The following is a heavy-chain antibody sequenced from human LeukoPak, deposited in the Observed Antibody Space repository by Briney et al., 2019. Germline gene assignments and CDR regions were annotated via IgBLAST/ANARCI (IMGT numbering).Heavy chain of an antibody. V-gene: IGHV3-23*01. J-gene: IGHJ3*02. CDR2: ISGSGGST. Sequence: GGSLRLSCAASGFSFSTYGMSWVRQAPGKGLEWVSGISGSGGSTYYAGSVKGRFTISRDNAKNSLYLQMNSLRAEDTAVYYCARDRDPGYNDSSGYRRVNAFDIWGQGTMVTVSS. CDR1: GFSFSTYG. D-gene: IGHD3-22*01. CDR3: ARDRDPGYNDSSGYRRVNAFDI.